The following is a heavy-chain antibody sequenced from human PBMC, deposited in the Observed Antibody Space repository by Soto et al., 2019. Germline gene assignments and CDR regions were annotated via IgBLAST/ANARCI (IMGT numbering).Heavy chain of an antibody. D-gene: IGHD6-13*01. CDR1: GGSISSSSYY. Sequence: QLQLQESGPGLVKPSETLSLTCTVSGGSISSSSYYWGWIHQPPGKGLEWIGSIYYSGSTYYNPSLKSRVTISVDTSKNQFSLKLSSVTAADTAVYYCARGIAAAGTGGPQFDYWGQGTLFTVSS. V-gene: IGHV4-39*01. CDR2: IYYSGST. CDR3: ARGIAAAGTGGPQFDY. J-gene: IGHJ4*02.